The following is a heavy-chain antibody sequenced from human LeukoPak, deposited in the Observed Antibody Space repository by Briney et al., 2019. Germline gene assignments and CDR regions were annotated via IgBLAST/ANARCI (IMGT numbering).Heavy chain of an antibody. D-gene: IGHD2-15*01. Sequence: PSETLSLTCTVSGGSLSSYYWSWIRQPPGKGLEWIGYIYYSGSTNYNPSLKSRVTISVDTSKNQFSLKLSSVTAADTAVYYCARLVGHCSGGSCYSFAFDIWGQGTMVTVSS. CDR3: ARLVGHCSGGSCYSFAFDI. CDR2: IYYSGST. CDR1: GGSLSSYY. J-gene: IGHJ3*02. V-gene: IGHV4-59*08.